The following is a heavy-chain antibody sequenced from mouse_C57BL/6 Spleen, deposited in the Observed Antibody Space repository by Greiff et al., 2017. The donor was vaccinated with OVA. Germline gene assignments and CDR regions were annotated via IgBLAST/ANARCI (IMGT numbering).Heavy chain of an antibody. CDR3: TRGENYRVFDY. CDR2: IDPETGGT. CDR1: GYTFTDYE. D-gene: IGHD2-14*01. J-gene: IGHJ2*01. V-gene: IGHV1-15*01. Sequence: QVQLQQSGAELVRPGASVTLSCKASGYTFTDYEMHWVKQTPVHGLEWIGAIDPETGGTAYNQKFKGKAILTADKSSRTAYMELRSLTSEDSAVYYCTRGENYRVFDYWGQGTTLTVSS.